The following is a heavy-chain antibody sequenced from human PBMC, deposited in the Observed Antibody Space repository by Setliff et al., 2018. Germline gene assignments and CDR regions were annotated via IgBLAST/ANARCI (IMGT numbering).Heavy chain of an antibody. D-gene: IGHD3-10*01. Sequence: PSETLSLTCSVTGGSLTEFFWNWIRQPPGKGLEWIGYFYHSGSMNYNPSLKGRVTMSVDTSNNQLSLKLTSVSAADTAVYYCARAYYYGSGNSHKYYMDVWGKGTAVTVSS. V-gene: IGHV4-4*09. CDR2: FYHSGSM. J-gene: IGHJ6*03. CDR1: GGSLTEFF. CDR3: ARAYYYGSGNSHKYYMDV.